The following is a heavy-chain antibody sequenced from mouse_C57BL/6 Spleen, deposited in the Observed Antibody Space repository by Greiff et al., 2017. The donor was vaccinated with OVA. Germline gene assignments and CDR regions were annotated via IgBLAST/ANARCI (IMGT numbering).Heavy chain of an antibody. CDR2: INPSSGYT. J-gene: IGHJ3*01. CDR3: AREAPFAY. CDR1: GYTFTSYT. V-gene: IGHV1-4*01. Sequence: VQLQQSGAELARPGASVTMSCKASGYTFTSYTMHWVKQRPGQGLEWIGYINPSSGYTKYNQKFKDKATLTADKSSSTAYMQLSSLTSEDSAVYYCAREAPFAYWGQGTLVTVSA.